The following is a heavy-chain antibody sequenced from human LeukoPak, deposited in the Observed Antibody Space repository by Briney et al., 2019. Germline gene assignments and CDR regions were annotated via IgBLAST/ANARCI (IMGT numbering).Heavy chain of an antibody. Sequence: PGRSLRLSCAASGFTFSSYGVHWVRQAPGKGLEWVAVISYDGSNKYYADSVKGRFTISRDNSKNTLYLQMNSLRAEDTAVYYCAKDKGYGAYYFDYWGQGTLVTVSS. V-gene: IGHV3-30*18. J-gene: IGHJ4*02. D-gene: IGHD4-17*01. CDR2: ISYDGSNK. CDR1: GFTFSSYG. CDR3: AKDKGYGAYYFDY.